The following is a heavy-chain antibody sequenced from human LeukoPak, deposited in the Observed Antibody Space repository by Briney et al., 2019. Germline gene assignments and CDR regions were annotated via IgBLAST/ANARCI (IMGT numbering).Heavy chain of an antibody. CDR3: TTDEGASSDYYYPAAPYYFDY. D-gene: IGHD3-22*01. CDR1: GFTFSNAW. J-gene: IGHJ4*02. CDR2: IKSKTDGGTT. Sequence: GGSLRLSCAASGFTFSNAWMSWVRQAPGKGLGWVGRIKSKTDGGTTDYAAPVKGRFTISRDDSKNTLYLQMNSLKTEDTAVYYCTTDEGASSDYYYPAAPYYFDYWGQGTLVTVSS. V-gene: IGHV3-15*01.